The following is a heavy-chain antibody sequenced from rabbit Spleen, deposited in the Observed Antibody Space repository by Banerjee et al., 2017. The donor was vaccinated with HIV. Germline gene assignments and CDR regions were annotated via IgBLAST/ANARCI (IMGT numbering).Heavy chain of an antibody. J-gene: IGHJ6*01. CDR3: ARDTSSSFSSYGMDL. D-gene: IGHD1-1*01. Sequence: QSLEESGGDLVKPGASLTLTCIASGVSFSGSSYMCWVRQAPGKGLEWIACIDAGSSGFTYFASWAKGRFTISKSSSTTVTLQMPSLTAADTATYFCARDTSSSFSSYGMDLWGPGTLVTVS. CDR2: IDAGSSGFT. V-gene: IGHV1S40*01. CDR1: GVSFSGSSY.